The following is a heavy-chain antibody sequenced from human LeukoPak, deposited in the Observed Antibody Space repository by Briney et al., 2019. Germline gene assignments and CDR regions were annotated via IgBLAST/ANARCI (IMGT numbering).Heavy chain of an antibody. D-gene: IGHD2-2*01. V-gene: IGHV3-30-3*01. CDR1: GFTFSSYA. J-gene: IGHJ6*03. CDR3: ARDWRYCSSTSCYDYYMDV. CDR2: ISYDGSNK. Sequence: GGSLRLSCAASGFTFSSYAMHWVRQAPGKGLEWVAVISYDGSNKYYADSVKGRFTISRDNSKNTLYLQMNSLRAEDTAVYYCARDWRYCSSTSCYDYYMDVWGKGTTVTVSS.